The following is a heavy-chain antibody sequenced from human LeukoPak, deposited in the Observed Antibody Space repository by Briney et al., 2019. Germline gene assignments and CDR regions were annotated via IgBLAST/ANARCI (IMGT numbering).Heavy chain of an antibody. CDR3: ARGDGDDNWLIDY. J-gene: IGHJ4*02. CDR1: GFTFSSYT. CDR2: ISRSGGTT. V-gene: IGHV3-48*04. Sequence: GGSLRLSCAASGFTFSSYTMNWVRQAPGKGLEWVSYISRSGGTTYYADSVKGRFTISRDNARNSLYLQMNNLRAEDTAVYHCARGDGDDNWLIDYWGQGTLVTVSS. D-gene: IGHD1-1*01.